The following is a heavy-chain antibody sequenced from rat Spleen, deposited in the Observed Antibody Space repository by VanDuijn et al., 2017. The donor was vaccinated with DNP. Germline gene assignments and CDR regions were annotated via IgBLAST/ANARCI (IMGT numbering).Heavy chain of an antibody. Sequence: EVQLVESGGGLVQPGRSLKLSCAASGFTFSNYYMAWVRQAPKKGLEWVATITISGSRTYYPDSVKGRFTVSRDDAKSSLYLEMNSLRSDDTAAYYCARHGDYGGYSFDYWGQGVMVTVSS. D-gene: IGHD1-11*01. CDR2: ITISGSRT. CDR3: ARHGDYGGYSFDY. V-gene: IGHV5-25*01. CDR1: GFTFSNYY. J-gene: IGHJ2*01.